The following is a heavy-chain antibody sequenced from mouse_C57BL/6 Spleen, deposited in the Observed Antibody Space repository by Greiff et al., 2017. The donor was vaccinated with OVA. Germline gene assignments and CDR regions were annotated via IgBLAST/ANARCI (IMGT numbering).Heavy chain of an antibody. Sequence: DVQLQQSGPELVKPGASVKISCKASGYTFTDYYMNWVKQSHGKSLEWIGDINPNNGGTSYNQKFKGKATLTVDKSSSTAYMELRSLTSEDSAVYYCARAGIHAMDYWGQGTSVTVSS. CDR1: GYTFTDYY. D-gene: IGHD4-1*01. V-gene: IGHV1-26*01. CDR2: INPNNGGT. CDR3: ARAGIHAMDY. J-gene: IGHJ4*01.